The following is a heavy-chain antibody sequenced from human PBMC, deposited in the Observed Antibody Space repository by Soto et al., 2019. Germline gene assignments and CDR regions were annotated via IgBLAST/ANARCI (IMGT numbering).Heavy chain of an antibody. CDR1: GGRFSNYF. D-gene: IGHD3-22*01. J-gene: IGHJ4*02. V-gene: IGHV4-34*01. Sequence: QVQLQQWGAGLLKPSETLSLTCAVSGGRFSNYFWAWIRQAPGKGLEWIGEINHSGDTHFNPSLESRVTMSVHTSKNKFSLKLRSVTAADTAVYSCAGPSHDTHGSWGQGKLVAVSS. CDR3: AGPSHDTHGS. CDR2: INHSGDT.